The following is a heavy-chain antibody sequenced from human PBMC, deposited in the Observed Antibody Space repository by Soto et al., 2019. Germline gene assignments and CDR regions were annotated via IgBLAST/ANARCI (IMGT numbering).Heavy chain of an antibody. V-gene: IGHV3-53*01. J-gene: IGHJ6*02. CDR1: GFTVSSNY. CDR3: ASPGGVFESLTRYYYYGMDV. D-gene: IGHD3-3*01. CDR2: IYSGGST. Sequence: GSLRLSCAASGFTVSSNYMSWVRQAPGKGLEWVSVIYSGGSTYYADSVKGRFTISRDNSKNTLYLQMNSLRAEDTAVYYCASPGGVFESLTRYYYYGMDVWGQGTTVTVSS.